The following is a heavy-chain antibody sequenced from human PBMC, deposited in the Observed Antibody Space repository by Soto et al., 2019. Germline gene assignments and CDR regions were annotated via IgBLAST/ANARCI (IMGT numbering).Heavy chain of an antibody. D-gene: IGHD3-3*01. Sequence: EVQLVESGGGLVKPGGSLRLSCAASGFTFSSYSMNWVRQAAGKGLEWVSSISSSSSYIYYADSVKGRFTISRDNAKNSLYLQMNSLRPEDTAVYYCARASTYYDFWSGPIFDYWGQGTLVTVSS. J-gene: IGHJ4*02. V-gene: IGHV3-21*01. CDR3: ARASTYYDFWSGPIFDY. CDR2: ISSSSSYI. CDR1: GFTFSSYS.